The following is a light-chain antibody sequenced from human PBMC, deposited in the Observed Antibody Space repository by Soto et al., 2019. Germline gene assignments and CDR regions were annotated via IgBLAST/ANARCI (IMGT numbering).Light chain of an antibody. V-gene: IGLV2-14*02. Sequence: QSALAQPASVSGSPGQSITISCTGTSSDVGAYNSVSWYQQHPHKAPQVIIYKGTQRPSGVSNRFSGSKSGNTASLTVSGLQAADEADYFCKSYAGSNTYVFGSGTKVTVL. J-gene: IGLJ1*01. CDR1: SSDVGAYNS. CDR2: KGT. CDR3: KSYAGSNTYV.